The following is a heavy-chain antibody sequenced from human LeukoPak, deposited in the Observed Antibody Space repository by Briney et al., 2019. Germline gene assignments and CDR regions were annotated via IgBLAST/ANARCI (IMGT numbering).Heavy chain of an antibody. J-gene: IGHJ5*02. Sequence: SETLSLTCTVSGGSISSYYWSWIRQPPGKGLEWIGYIYYSGSTNYNPSLKSRVTISVDTSKNQFSLKLSSVTAADTAVYYCARDETAAAGTYPTGWFDPWGQGTLVTVSS. CDR2: IYYSGST. D-gene: IGHD6-13*01. V-gene: IGHV4-59*01. CDR1: GGSISSYY. CDR3: ARDETAAAGTYPTGWFDP.